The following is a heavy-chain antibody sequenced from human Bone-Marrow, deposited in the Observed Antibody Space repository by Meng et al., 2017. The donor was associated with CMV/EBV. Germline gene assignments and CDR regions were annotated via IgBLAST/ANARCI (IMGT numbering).Heavy chain of an antibody. Sequence: GESLKISCAASGFTFSSYSMNWVRQAPGKGLEWVSSISSSSSYIYYADSVKGRFTISRDNAKNSLYLQMNSLRAEDTALYYCAKDIAAAGSSPDYWGQGTLVTVSS. CDR2: ISSSSSYI. D-gene: IGHD6-13*01. CDR3: AKDIAAAGSSPDY. J-gene: IGHJ4*02. V-gene: IGHV3-21*04. CDR1: GFTFSSYS.